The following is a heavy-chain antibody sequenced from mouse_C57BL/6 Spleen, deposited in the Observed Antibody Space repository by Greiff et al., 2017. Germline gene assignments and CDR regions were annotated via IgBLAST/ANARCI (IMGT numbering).Heavy chain of an antibody. CDR1: GYTFTSYG. V-gene: IGHV1-81*01. D-gene: IGHD2-4*01. Sequence: QVQLKQSGAELARPGASVKLSCKASGYTFTSYGISWVKQRTGQGLEWIGEIYPRSGNTYYNEKFKGKATLTAAKSSSTAYMELRSLTSEDSAVYFCARSYDYDEAWFAYWGQGTLVTVSA. CDR3: ARSYDYDEAWFAY. CDR2: IYPRSGNT. J-gene: IGHJ3*01.